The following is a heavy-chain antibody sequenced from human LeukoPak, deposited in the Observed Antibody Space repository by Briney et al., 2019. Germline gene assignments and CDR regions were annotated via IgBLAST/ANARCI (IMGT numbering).Heavy chain of an antibody. V-gene: IGHV3-23*01. CDR1: GFTFSSYA. J-gene: IGHJ5*02. Sequence: GGSLRLSCAASGFTFSSYAMSWVRQAPGKGLEWVSAISGSGGSTYYADSVKGRFTISRDNSKNTLYLQMNSLRAEDTAVYYCAKDRRYQLLGGWFDRWGQGTLVTVSS. CDR2: ISGSGGST. D-gene: IGHD2-2*01. CDR3: AKDRRYQLLGGWFDR.